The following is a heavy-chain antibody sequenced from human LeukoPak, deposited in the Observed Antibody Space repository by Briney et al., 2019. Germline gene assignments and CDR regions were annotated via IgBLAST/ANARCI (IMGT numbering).Heavy chain of an antibody. CDR2: ISTDGRTT. J-gene: IGHJ4*02. Sequence: GGSLRLSCAASGFTFGSYWMHWVRQAPGKALVWVSRISTDGRTTSYADSVKGRFTISRDNAKNTLYLQMNSLRAEDTAVYYCAREEASSAAIDHWGQGTLVTVSS. CDR3: AREEASSAAIDH. CDR1: GFTFGSYW. D-gene: IGHD6-6*01. V-gene: IGHV3-74*01.